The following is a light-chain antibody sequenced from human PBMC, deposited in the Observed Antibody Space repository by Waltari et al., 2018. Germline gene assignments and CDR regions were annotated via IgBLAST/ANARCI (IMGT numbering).Light chain of an antibody. V-gene: IGKV1-12*01. Sequence: DIQMTQSPSSGSASVGDRVTITCRASQDISTWLAWYQQKPGKAPNLLIYAASNLQGGVPSSFSGSGSRTDFTLTISSLQPEDFATYYCQQASNFPITFGQGTRLEIK. CDR1: QDISTW. CDR2: AAS. CDR3: QQASNFPIT. J-gene: IGKJ5*01.